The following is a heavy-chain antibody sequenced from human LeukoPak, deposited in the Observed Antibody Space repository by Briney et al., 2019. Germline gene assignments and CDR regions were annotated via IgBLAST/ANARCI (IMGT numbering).Heavy chain of an antibody. V-gene: IGHV1-69*06. CDR2: IIPIFGTA. Sequence: VASVKVSCKASRGTFSSYAISWVRQAPGQGLEWMGGIIPIFGTANYAQKFQGRVTITADKSTSTAYMELSSLRSGDTAVYYCARDARWLQFSSYFDYWGQGTLVTVSS. CDR3: ARDARWLQFSSYFDY. J-gene: IGHJ4*02. CDR1: RGTFSSYA. D-gene: IGHD5-24*01.